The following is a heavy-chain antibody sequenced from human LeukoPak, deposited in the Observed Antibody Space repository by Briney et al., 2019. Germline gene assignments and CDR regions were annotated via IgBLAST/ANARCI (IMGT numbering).Heavy chain of an antibody. CDR2: IYYSGST. D-gene: IGHD2-2*01. Sequence: PSETLSLTCTVSGGSISSYYWSWIRQPPGKGLEWIGYIYYSGSTNYNPSLKSRVTISVDTSKNQFSLKLSSVTAADTAVYYCARLPEYCSSTSCNDYYYGLDVWGQGTTVTVSS. J-gene: IGHJ6*02. CDR1: GGSISSYY. CDR3: ARLPEYCSSTSCNDYYYGLDV. V-gene: IGHV4-59*08.